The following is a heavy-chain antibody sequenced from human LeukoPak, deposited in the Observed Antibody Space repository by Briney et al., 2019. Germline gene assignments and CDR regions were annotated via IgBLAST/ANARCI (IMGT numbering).Heavy chain of an antibody. Sequence: PSETLSLTCTVSGGSISSSSYYWGWIRQPPGKGLEWIGSIYYSGSTYYNPSLKSRVTISVDTSKNQFSLKLSSVTAADTAVYYCARIIDIVVVPAAGGHWFDPWGQGTLVTVSS. D-gene: IGHD2-2*01. CDR2: IYYSGST. V-gene: IGHV4-39*07. CDR3: ARIIDIVVVPAAGGHWFDP. J-gene: IGHJ5*02. CDR1: GGSISSSSYY.